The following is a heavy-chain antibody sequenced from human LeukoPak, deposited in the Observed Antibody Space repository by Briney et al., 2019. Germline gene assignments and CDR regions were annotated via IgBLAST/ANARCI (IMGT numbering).Heavy chain of an antibody. V-gene: IGHV1-2*06. CDR3: ARAYSSGWYEGP. D-gene: IGHD6-19*01. CDR1: GYTFTGYY. Sequence: ASVKVSCKASGYTFTGYYMHWVRQAPGQGLEWMGRINPNSGGTNYAQKFQGRVTMTRDTSISTAYMELSRLRSDGTAVYYCARAYSSGWYEGPWGQGTLVTVSS. CDR2: INPNSGGT. J-gene: IGHJ5*02.